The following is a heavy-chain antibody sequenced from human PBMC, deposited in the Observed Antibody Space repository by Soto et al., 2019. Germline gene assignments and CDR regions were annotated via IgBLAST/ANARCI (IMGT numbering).Heavy chain of an antibody. D-gene: IGHD3-16*01. V-gene: IGHV3-49*04. CDR3: SPGDSPATAYFSSY. Sequence: SLRLSCAGSGFPFDDLAINWVRQAPGKQPQWVGLIRNQSYHETTEYDAAVQGRLMITRDTSNGIASLQMNALHIEDSAANCRSPGDSPATAYFSSYWGQGTPATVSS. CDR2: IRNQSYHETT. J-gene: IGHJ4*02. CDR1: GFPFDDLA.